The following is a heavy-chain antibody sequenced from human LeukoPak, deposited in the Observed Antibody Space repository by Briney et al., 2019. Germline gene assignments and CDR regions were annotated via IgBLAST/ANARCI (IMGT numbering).Heavy chain of an antibody. CDR3: ATVVRGVFAPPYYFDY. CDR2: IYYSGST. V-gene: IGHV4-39*02. D-gene: IGHD3-10*01. J-gene: IGHJ4*02. Sequence: PSETLSLTCSVSGDSISSSSYYWAWIRQPPGKGLEWIGSIYYSGSTYYNPSLKSRVTISVDTSKNHFSLKLSSVTAADTAVYYCATVVRGVFAPPYYFDYWGQGTLVTVSS. CDR1: GDSISSSSYY.